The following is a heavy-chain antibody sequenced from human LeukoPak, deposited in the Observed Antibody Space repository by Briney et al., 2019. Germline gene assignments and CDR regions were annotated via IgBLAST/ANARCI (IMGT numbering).Heavy chain of an antibody. D-gene: IGHD3-16*01. CDR1: GGSISSSSYY. Sequence: SETLSLTCTVSGGSISSSSYYWGWIRQPPGKGLEWIGSIYYSGSTYYNPSLKSRVTISVDTSENQFSLKLSSVTAADTAVYYCAISTNYDYVWGSYYYWGQGTLVTVSS. V-gene: IGHV4-39*01. CDR2: IYYSGST. CDR3: AISTNYDYVWGSYYY. J-gene: IGHJ4*02.